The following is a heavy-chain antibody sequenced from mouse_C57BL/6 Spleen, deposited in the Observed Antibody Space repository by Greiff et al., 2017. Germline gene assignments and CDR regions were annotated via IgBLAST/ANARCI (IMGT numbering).Heavy chain of an antibody. V-gene: IGHV1-69*01. Sequence: QVQLQQPGAELVKPGASVKLSCKASGYTFTSYWMHWVKQRPGQGLEWIGEIDPSDSYTNYNQKFKGKSTLTVDKSSSTAYMQLSSLTSEDSAVYYCARRDVYYGKGGYFDVWGTGTTVTVSS. CDR3: ARRDVYYGKGGYFDV. D-gene: IGHD2-1*01. J-gene: IGHJ1*03. CDR1: GYTFTSYW. CDR2: IDPSDSYT.